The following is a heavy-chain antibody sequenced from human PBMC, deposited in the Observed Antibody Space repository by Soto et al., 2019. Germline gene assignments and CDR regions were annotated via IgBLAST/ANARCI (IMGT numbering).Heavy chain of an antibody. CDR2: ISAYNGST. Sequence: ASVKVSCKASGYTFTSYGISWVRQAPGQGLEWMGWISAYNGSTNYAQKLQGRVTMTTDTSTSTAYMELRSLRSDDTAVYYCARDFSWNQGPVFDIWGQGTMVTVSS. D-gene: IGHD1-1*01. V-gene: IGHV1-18*01. CDR1: GYTFTSYG. J-gene: IGHJ3*02. CDR3: ARDFSWNQGPVFDI.